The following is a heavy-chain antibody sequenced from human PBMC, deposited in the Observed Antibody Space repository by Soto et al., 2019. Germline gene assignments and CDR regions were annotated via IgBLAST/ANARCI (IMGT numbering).Heavy chain of an antibody. V-gene: IGHV4-59*01. CDR2: IYYTGST. Sequence: SETLSLTCTVSGGSMSSNYWTWIRQSPGKGLEWIGYIYYTGSTKYNPSLKSRVTISLDTSKNQFSLRLTSVTSAATAVYYCARGGSYGYFFDYWGQGAPGTVSP. J-gene: IGHJ4*02. D-gene: IGHD1-26*01. CDR3: ARGGSYGYFFDY. CDR1: GGSMSSNY.